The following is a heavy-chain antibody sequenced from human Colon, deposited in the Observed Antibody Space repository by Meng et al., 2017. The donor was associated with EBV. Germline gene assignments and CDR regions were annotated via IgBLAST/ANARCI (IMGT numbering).Heavy chain of an antibody. D-gene: IGHD3-22*01. J-gene: IGHJ4*02. CDR2: IDDSGNI. V-gene: IGHV4-34*01. CDR3: ARSRWLLLQL. CDR1: GGPFSGFY. Sequence: QGQLQQRGVGLLQPSETLSLTCTVYGGPFSGFYWTWIRQSPGKGLEWIGEIDDSGNIIYNPSLKSRVTISGDTSKNQFSLNVSSVTAADTAVYYCARSRWLLLQLWGQGTLVTVSS.